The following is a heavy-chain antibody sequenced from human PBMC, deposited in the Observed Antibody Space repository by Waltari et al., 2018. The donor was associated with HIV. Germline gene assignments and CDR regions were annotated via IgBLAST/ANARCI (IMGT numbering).Heavy chain of an antibody. Sequence: QVQLVQSGAEVKEPGASVKVSCKASGYTFISYGISWVRQAPGQGLEWMGWNSTYNGHTNDAQKFQGRVSMTTDTSTSTAYMDLRSLTSDDTAIYYCARGGSYPKYYFDYWGQGSLVTVSS. V-gene: IGHV1-18*01. CDR1: GYTFISYG. D-gene: IGHD1-26*01. CDR2: NSTYNGHT. J-gene: IGHJ4*02. CDR3: ARGGSYPKYYFDY.